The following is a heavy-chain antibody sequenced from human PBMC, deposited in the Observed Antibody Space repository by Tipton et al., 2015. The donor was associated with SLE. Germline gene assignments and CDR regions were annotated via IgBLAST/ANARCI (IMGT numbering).Heavy chain of an antibody. J-gene: IGHJ4*02. D-gene: IGHD6-13*01. CDR2: MYYMGST. CDR1: GSGDFIGHSSYY. Sequence: GLVKPSETLSLTCTGSGSGDFIGHSSYYWGWIRQSPGKGLEWIGNMYYMGSTYYNPSLESRVTISMDTSKNQFSLSLTSVTAADTAVYFCARQVLAGAAAYYFDNWGRGLRVTVSS. V-gene: IGHV4-39*01. CDR3: ARQVLAGAAAYYFDN.